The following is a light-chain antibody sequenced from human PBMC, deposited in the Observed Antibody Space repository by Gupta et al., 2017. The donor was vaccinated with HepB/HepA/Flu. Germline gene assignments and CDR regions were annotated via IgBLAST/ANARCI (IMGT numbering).Light chain of an antibody. V-gene: IGLV1-47*01. CDR2: RNS. CDR1: SSNIGSNF. J-gene: IGLJ2*01. CDR3: AAWDDSLSGYVA. Sequence: QSVLTQPPSASGTPGQRVTISCAGSSSNIGSNFVYWYQQLPGTAPQLLSYRNSQRPSGVPDRFSGSKSGTSASLAISGLRSEEEADYYCAAWDDSLSGYVAFGGGTKLTVL.